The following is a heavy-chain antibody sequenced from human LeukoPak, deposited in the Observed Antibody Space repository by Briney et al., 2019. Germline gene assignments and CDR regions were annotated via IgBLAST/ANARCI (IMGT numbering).Heavy chain of an antibody. Sequence: GGSLRLACAASASGFIVSKNYMSWVRQAPGKGLEWVSFIYSGGTTSYLDSVKGRFTISRDNSKNTLSLQMNSLRADDTGVYYCARGGDYGGHRGYFDYWGQGILVTVSS. CDR1: GFIVSKNY. CDR3: ARGGDYGGHRGYFDY. CDR2: IYSGGTT. V-gene: IGHV3-53*01. D-gene: IGHD4-23*01. J-gene: IGHJ4*02.